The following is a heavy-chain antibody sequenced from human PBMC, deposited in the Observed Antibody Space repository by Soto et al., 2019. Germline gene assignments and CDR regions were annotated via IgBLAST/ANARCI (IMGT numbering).Heavy chain of an antibody. Sequence: EVQLVESGGGLFQLGGSLRPSFEASELPFNSNWMGWVRQAPGKGLEWGANIKQDGSEKYYVGSVKGRFTISRDNAKNSLYLQMNNLRVEDTAVYYCAREGRAAAGTRNYVMDVWGQGTTVTVSS. CDR1: ELPFNSNW. CDR3: AREGRAAAGTRNYVMDV. J-gene: IGHJ6*02. CDR2: IKQDGSEK. D-gene: IGHD6-13*01. V-gene: IGHV3-7*01.